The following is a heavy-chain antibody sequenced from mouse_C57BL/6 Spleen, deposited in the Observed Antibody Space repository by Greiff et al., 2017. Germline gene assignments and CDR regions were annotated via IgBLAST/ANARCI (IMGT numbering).Heavy chain of an antibody. CDR3: TREDYGRSNGY. Sequence: DVQLVESGEGLVKPGGSLTLSCAASGFTFSSYAMSWGRQTLEKRLVWVAYISSGGDYIYYADTVKGRFTISRDNARNTLYVLMSSRKSEDTAMYYCTREDYGRSNGYWGQGTSLTVSS. D-gene: IGHD1-1*01. V-gene: IGHV5-9-1*02. CDR1: GFTFSSYA. J-gene: IGHJ2*02. CDR2: ISSGGDYI.